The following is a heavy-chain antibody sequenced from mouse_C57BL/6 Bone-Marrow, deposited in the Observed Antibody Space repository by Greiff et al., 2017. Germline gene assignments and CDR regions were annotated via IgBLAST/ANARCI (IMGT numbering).Heavy chain of an antibody. CDR2: ISGGGGNT. V-gene: IGHV5-9*01. CDR3: ARRVLFAY. CDR1: GFTFSSYT. J-gene: IGHJ3*01. Sequence: DVMLVESGGGLVKPGGSLKLSCAASGFTFSSYTMSWVRQTPEKRLEWVATISGGGGNTYYPDSVKGRFTISRDNAKNTLYLQMSSLRSEDTALYYCARRVLFAYWGQGTLVTVSA.